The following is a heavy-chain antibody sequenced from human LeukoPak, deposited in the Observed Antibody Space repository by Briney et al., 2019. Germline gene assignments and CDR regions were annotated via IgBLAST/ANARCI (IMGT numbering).Heavy chain of an antibody. CDR2: ISSSSSYI. Sequence: GGSLRLSCAASGFXFSSYSINWVRQAPGKGQEWVSDISSSSSYIYYADSVKGRFTISRDNAKNSLYLQMNSLRAEDTAVYYCARGGPRIYYDSSGYYGYWGQGTLVTVSS. D-gene: IGHD3-22*01. CDR3: ARGGPRIYYDSSGYYGY. CDR1: GFXFSSYS. J-gene: IGHJ4*02. V-gene: IGHV3-21*01.